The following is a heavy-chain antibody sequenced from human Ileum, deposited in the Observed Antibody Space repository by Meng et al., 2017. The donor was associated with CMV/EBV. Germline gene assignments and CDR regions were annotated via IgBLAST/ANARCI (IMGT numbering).Heavy chain of an antibody. D-gene: IGHD3-10*01. CDR2: ISHSGIT. CDR1: GVSFSGSY. Sequence: SETLSLTCVVHGVSFSGSYWSWIRQPPGKGLEWIGEISHSGITKYNPSLKSRVTISGDVSKNQFSLKLTSVTAADTAVYYCAKGGAYNRDYWGQGTRVT. J-gene: IGHJ4*02. CDR3: AKGGAYNRDY. V-gene: IGHV4-34*01.